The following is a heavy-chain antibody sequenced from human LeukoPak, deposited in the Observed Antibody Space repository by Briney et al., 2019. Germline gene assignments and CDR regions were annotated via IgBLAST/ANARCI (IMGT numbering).Heavy chain of an antibody. CDR1: GYTFTSYD. CDR3: ARESSGWAIFDY. D-gene: IGHD6-19*01. CDR2: MNPNSGNT. Sequence: ASVKVSCKASGYTFTSYDINWVRQATGQGLEWMGWMNPNSGNTGYAQKFQGRVTMTRNTSISTAYMELSSLRAEDTAVYYCARESSGWAIFDYWGQGTLVTVSS. V-gene: IGHV1-8*01. J-gene: IGHJ4*02.